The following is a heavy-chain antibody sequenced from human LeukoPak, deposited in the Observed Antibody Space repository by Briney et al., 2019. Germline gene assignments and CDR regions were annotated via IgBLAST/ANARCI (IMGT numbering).Heavy chain of an antibody. J-gene: IGHJ4*02. CDR1: GFTFSSYA. CDR2: ISGSGGST. Sequence: GGSLRLSCAASGFTFSSYAMSWVRQAPGKGLEWVSAISGSGGSTYYADSVKGRLTISRDNSKNTLYLQMNSLRAEDTAVYYCAIHYDSSGYYRNFDYWGQGTLVTVSS. D-gene: IGHD3-22*01. V-gene: IGHV3-23*01. CDR3: AIHYDSSGYYRNFDY.